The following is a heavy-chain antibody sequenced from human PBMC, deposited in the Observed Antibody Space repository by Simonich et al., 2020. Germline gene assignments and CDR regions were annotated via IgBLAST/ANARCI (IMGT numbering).Heavy chain of an antibody. J-gene: IGHJ4*02. Sequence: QVQLVQSGAEVKKPGASVKVSCKASGYTFTSYGISWVRQAPGQGLEWMGWNSAENGNKNDERKLQGRVTMTTDTSTSTAYMELRSLRSDDTAVYYCARASRGTWWYYYFDYWGQGTLVTVSS. CDR3: ARASRGTWWYYYFDY. CDR2: NSAENGNK. V-gene: IGHV1-18*01. CDR1: GYTFTSYG. D-gene: IGHD2-15*01.